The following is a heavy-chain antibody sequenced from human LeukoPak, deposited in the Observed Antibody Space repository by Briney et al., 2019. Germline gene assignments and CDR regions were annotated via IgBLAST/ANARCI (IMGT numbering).Heavy chain of an antibody. V-gene: IGHV3-66*01. J-gene: IGHJ4*02. D-gene: IGHD3-22*01. Sequence: GGSLRLSCAASGFTVSSNYMSWVRQAPGKGLEWGSVIYSDGRTFYADSVKGRFTITRDNSKNTLYLQMNSLRAEDTAVYYCARESNSGYYLSYWGQGTLVTVSS. CDR2: IYSDGRT. CDR3: ARESNSGYYLSY. CDR1: GFTVSSNY.